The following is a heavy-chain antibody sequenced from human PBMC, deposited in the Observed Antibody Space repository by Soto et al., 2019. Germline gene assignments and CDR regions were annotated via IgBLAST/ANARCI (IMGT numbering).Heavy chain of an antibody. Sequence: TSGTLSLTCAVYGGSFSSYYWSWIRQPPGEGLEWIGYIYYSGSTNYNPSLKSRVTISVDTSKNQFSLKLSSVTAADTAVYYCARDGAGNIAAAGSGGFDPWGQGTLVTVSS. CDR2: IYYSGST. D-gene: IGHD6-13*01. V-gene: IGHV4-59*01. CDR3: ARDGAGNIAAAGSGGFDP. J-gene: IGHJ5*02. CDR1: GGSFSSYY.